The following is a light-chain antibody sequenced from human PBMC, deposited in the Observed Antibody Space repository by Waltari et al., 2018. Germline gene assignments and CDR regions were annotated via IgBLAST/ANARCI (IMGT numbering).Light chain of an antibody. CDR3: QMYVRLPVT. CDR2: DAS. CDR1: RSVGRA. Sequence: SCRASRSVGRALAWYQQKPGQAPRLLIYDASSRATGISDKFSGSGSGTDFSLTISRVEPEDFAVYFCQMYVRLPVTFGQGTEVEVK. V-gene: IGKV3-20*01. J-gene: IGKJ1*01.